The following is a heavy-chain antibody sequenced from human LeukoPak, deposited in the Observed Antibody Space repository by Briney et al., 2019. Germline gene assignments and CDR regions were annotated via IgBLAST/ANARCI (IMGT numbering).Heavy chain of an antibody. CDR2: IYYSGST. Sequence: SATLSLTCTVSGGSISSGAYFWSWIRQHPGKGLEWIGYIYYSGSTYYNPSLKSRVSISVDTSKNQFSLKLSSVTAADTAVYYCARTDYDILTGYSASYYFDYWGQGTLVTVSS. CDR3: ARTDYDILTGYSASYYFDY. CDR1: GGSISSGAYF. J-gene: IGHJ4*02. V-gene: IGHV4-31*03. D-gene: IGHD3-9*01.